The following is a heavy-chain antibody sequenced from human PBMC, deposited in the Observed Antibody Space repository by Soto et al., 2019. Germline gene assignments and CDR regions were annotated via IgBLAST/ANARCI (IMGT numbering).Heavy chain of an antibody. J-gene: IGHJ4*02. CDR3: ARGRDINYYDSSGFDY. Sequence: EVQLVESGGGLVQPGGSLRLSCAASGFTFSSYDMHWVRQATGKGLEWVSAIGTAGDTYYPGSVKGRFTISRENAKNSLYLQMNSLRAGDTAVYYCARGRDINYYDSSGFDYWGQGTLVTVSS. CDR2: IGTAGDT. CDR1: GFTFSSYD. V-gene: IGHV3-13*01. D-gene: IGHD3-22*01.